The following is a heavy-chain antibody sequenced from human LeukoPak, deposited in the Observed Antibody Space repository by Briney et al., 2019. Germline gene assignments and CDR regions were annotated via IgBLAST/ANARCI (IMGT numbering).Heavy chain of an antibody. J-gene: IGHJ3*02. D-gene: IGHD3-22*01. CDR2: IKRDGSEK. V-gene: IGHV3-7*04. Sequence: GGSLRLSCAASGFTFSSYWMSWVRQAPGKGLEWVANIKRDGSEKYYVDSVKGRITISRDNAKNSLYLQMDSLRAEDTAVYYCARASGYDSTGYYYFRPDAFDIWGQGTMVTVS. CDR1: GFTFSSYW. CDR3: ARASGYDSTGYYYFRPDAFDI.